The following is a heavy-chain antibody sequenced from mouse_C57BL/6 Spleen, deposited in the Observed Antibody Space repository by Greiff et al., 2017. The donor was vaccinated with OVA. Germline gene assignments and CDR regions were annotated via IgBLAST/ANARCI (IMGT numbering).Heavy chain of an antibody. CDR2: ISSGGSYT. V-gene: IGHV5-6*01. J-gene: IGHJ4*01. CDR3: ARGRDPLDY. CDR1: GFTFSSYG. Sequence: DVQLVESGGDLVKPGGSLKLSCAASGFTFSSYGMSWVRQTPDKRLEWVATISSGGSYTYYPDSVKGRFTISRDNAKNTLYLQMSSLKSEDTAMYYCARGRDPLDYWGQGTSVTVSS.